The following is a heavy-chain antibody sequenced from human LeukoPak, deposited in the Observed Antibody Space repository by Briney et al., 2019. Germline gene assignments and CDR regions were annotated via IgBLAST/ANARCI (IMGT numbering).Heavy chain of an antibody. CDR3: VRQRGASGTINHFDP. CDR2: IYPDYSDT. V-gene: IGHV5-51*01. D-gene: IGHD3-10*01. CDR1: GYSFATYW. J-gene: IGHJ5*02. Sequence: GESLKISCKTSGYSFATYWIGWVRQMPGTGLEWVGAIYPDYSDTRYNPSFQGHVVISADRSIRTAYLQWNTLKTSDTAMYYCVRQRGASGTINHFDPWGQGTLVTVSS.